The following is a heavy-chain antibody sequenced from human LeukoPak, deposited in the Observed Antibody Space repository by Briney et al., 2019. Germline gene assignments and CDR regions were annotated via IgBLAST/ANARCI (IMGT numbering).Heavy chain of an antibody. V-gene: IGHV4-31*03. Sequence: SETLSLTCTVSGGSISSGGYYWSWIRQHPGKGLEWIGYIYYSGSTYYNPSLKSRVTISVDTSKNQFSLKLSSVTAADTAVYYCARERYDILTGESGMDVWGQGTTVTVSS. CDR3: ARERYDILTGESGMDV. D-gene: IGHD3-9*01. CDR1: GGSISSGGYY. J-gene: IGHJ6*02. CDR2: IYYSGST.